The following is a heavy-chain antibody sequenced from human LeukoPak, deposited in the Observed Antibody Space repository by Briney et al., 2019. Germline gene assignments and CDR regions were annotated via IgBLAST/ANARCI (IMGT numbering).Heavy chain of an antibody. CDR2: IYWDDDR. D-gene: IGHD1-26*01. J-gene: IGHJ4*02. Sequence: ESGPTLVKPPQTLTLTCTFSGFSLSTIGVGVGWIRQPPGKAPELLALIYWDDDRRYSPSLRSRLTITKDTSTNLVVLTMTNMDPVDTATYYCAHQSRSAYYAAVFDYWGQGTLVTVSS. CDR3: AHQSRSAYYAAVFDY. CDR1: GFSLSTIGVG. V-gene: IGHV2-5*02.